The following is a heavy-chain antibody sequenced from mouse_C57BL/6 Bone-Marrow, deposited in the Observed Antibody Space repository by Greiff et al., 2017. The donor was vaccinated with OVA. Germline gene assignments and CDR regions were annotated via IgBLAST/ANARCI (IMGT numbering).Heavy chain of an antibody. CDR1: GFTFSDYY. Sequence: EVKLMESEGGLVQPGSSMKLSCTASGFTFSDYYMAWVRQVPEKGLEWVANINYDGSSTYYLDSLKSRFIISRDNAKNILYLQMSSLKSEDTATYYCARVDSSGLFDYWGQGTTLTVSS. V-gene: IGHV5-16*01. CDR2: INYDGSST. D-gene: IGHD3-2*02. J-gene: IGHJ2*01. CDR3: ARVDSSGLFDY.